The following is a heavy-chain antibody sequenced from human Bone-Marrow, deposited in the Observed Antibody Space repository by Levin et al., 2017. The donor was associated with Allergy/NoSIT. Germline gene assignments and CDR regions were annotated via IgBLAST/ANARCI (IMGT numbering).Heavy chain of an antibody. CDR3: ARRVGDGIDY. V-gene: IGHV3-33*01. CDR2: IWFDGSDR. CDR1: GFIFRDYG. Sequence: GGSLRLSCAVSGFIFRDYGMNWVRQAPGKGLEWVALIWFDGSDRYYADSVKGRFTISRDDSKNTVYLQMDSLRAEDTALYYCARRVGDGIDYWGQGTLVTVSS. D-gene: IGHD3-16*01. J-gene: IGHJ4*02.